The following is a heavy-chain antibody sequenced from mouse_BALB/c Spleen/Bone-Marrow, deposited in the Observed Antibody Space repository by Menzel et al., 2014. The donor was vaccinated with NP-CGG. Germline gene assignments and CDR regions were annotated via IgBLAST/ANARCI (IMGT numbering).Heavy chain of an antibody. CDR1: GFTFSSFG. Sequence: EVQRVESGGGLVQPGGSRKLSCAASGFTFSSFGMHWVRQTPEKGLEWVAYISRGSSTIYYADTVKGRFTISRDNPKNTLFLQVTSLRSEDTARYYCTRGGNWDDFDYWGQGTTLTVS. CDR2: ISRGSSTI. CDR3: TRGGNWDDFDY. J-gene: IGHJ2*01. D-gene: IGHD4-1*01. V-gene: IGHV5-17*02.